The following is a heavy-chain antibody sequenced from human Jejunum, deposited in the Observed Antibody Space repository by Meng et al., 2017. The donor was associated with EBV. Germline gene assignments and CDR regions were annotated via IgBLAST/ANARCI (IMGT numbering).Heavy chain of an antibody. Sequence: QVQLVRVGAEVKKPGAPVKVYCKASGYTFTRYGISWVRQAPGQGLEWMAWISAYNGKTNYAQNLQGRVTLTTDTSTTTTYMELRSLRSDDTAVYYCARDGPDYGNYINFDYWGQGTLVTVSS. J-gene: IGHJ4*02. D-gene: IGHD4-11*01. CDR2: ISAYNGKT. CDR3: ARDGPDYGNYINFDY. V-gene: IGHV1-18*01. CDR1: GYTFTRYG.